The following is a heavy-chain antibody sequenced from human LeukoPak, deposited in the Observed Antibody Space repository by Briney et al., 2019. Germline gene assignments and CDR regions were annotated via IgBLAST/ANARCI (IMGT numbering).Heavy chain of an antibody. V-gene: IGHV1-8*03. D-gene: IGHD7-27*01. CDR2: MNVNSGNT. J-gene: IGHJ4*02. CDR1: GYTFITYD. CDR3: ARIPYNWGIDY. Sequence: AASVKVSXKASGYTFITYDINWVRQAPGQGLEWMGWMNVNSGNTGYAQNFQGRLTITRNTSISTAYMELSSLRSEDTAVYYCARIPYNWGIDYWGQGTLVTVSS.